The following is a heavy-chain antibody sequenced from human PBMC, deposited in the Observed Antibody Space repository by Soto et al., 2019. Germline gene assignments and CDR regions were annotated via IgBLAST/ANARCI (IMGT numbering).Heavy chain of an antibody. V-gene: IGHV4-31*03. CDR3: AIYDSSGSRGFQH. CDR1: GGSISSGGYY. CDR2: IYYSGST. J-gene: IGHJ1*01. D-gene: IGHD3-22*01. Sequence: QVQLQESGPGLVKPSQTLSLTCTVSGGSISSGGYYWSWIRQHPGKGLEWIGYIYYSGSTYYNPYLKSRVTISVDKSKNQFSMKLSSVTAADTAVYYCAIYDSSGSRGFQHWGQGTLVTVSS.